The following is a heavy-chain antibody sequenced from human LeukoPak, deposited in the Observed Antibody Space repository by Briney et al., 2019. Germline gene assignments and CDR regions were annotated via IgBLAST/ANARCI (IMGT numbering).Heavy chain of an antibody. V-gene: IGHV3-33*06. CDR1: GFTFSRYG. Sequence: GRSLRLSCAASGFTFSRYGMHWVRQAPGKGLEWVAVIWFDGSNKYYADSVKGRFTISRDNSKSTLYLQMNSLRAEDTAVYYCAKESGGSSGSDPYWGQGTLVTVSS. J-gene: IGHJ4*02. CDR3: AKESGGSSGSDPY. CDR2: IWFDGSNK. D-gene: IGHD3-22*01.